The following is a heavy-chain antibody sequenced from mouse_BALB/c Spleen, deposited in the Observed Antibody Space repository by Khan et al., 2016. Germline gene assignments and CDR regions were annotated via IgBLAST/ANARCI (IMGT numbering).Heavy chain of an antibody. D-gene: IGHD2-1*01. CDR2: IRLKSNNYAT. CDR3: TGTLYGNWYFDV. J-gene: IGHJ1*01. CDR1: GFTFSNYW. Sequence: EVKLEESGGGLVQPGGSMKLSCVASGFTFSNYWMNWVRQSPEKGLEWVAEIRLKSNNYATHYAESVKGRFTISRDDSKSSVYLQMNNLRAEDTGIYYCTGTLYGNWYFDVWDAGTTVTVSS. V-gene: IGHV6-6*02.